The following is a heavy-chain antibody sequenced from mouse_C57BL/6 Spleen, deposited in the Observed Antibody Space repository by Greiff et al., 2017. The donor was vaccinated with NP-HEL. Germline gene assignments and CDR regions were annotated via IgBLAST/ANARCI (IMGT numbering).Heavy chain of an antibody. V-gene: IGHV1-69*01. CDR3: ARGGYYVFV. CDR2: IDPSDSYT. CDR1: GYTFTSYW. Sequence: QVQLQQPGAELVTPGASVKLSCKASGYTFTSYWMHWVKQRPGQGLEWIGEIDPSDSYTNYNQKFKGKSTLTVDKSSSTAYMQLSSLTSEDSAVYYCARGGYYVFVWGTGTTVTVSS. D-gene: IGHD2-3*01. J-gene: IGHJ1*03.